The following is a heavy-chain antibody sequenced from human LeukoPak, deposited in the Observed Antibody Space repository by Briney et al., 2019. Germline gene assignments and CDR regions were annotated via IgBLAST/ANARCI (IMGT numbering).Heavy chain of an antibody. Sequence: SETLSLTCTVSGGSIRGSSYYWGWIRQPPGKGLEWIGSIYYSGSTYYNPSLKSRFTISVDTSKNQFSLKLNSVTAAATAVYYCTRVGLGISTHLDYWGQGTLVTVSS. CDR3: TRVGLGISTHLDY. D-gene: IGHD2-2*01. J-gene: IGHJ4*02. V-gene: IGHV4-39*07. CDR2: IYYSGST. CDR1: GGSIRGSSYY.